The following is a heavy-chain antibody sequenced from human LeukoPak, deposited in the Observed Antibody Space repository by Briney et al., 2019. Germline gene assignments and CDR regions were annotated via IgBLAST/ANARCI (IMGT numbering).Heavy chain of an antibody. D-gene: IGHD3-10*01. CDR1: GFTFDDYA. V-gene: IGHV3-9*01. CDR3: AKSPHPGEEFDY. CDR2: ISWNSGSI. J-gene: IGHJ4*02. Sequence: GRSLRLSCAASGFTFDDYAMHWVRQAPGKGLEWVSGISWNSGSIGYADSVKGRFTISRYNAKNSLYPQMNSLRAEDTALYYCAKSPHPGEEFDYWGQGTLVTVSS.